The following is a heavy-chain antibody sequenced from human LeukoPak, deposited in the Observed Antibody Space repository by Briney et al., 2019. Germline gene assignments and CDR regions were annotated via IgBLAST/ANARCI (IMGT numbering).Heavy chain of an antibody. CDR1: GGSISSGDYY. CDR2: IYYSGST. CDR3: ARYIIPLAAFDI. Sequence: SQTLSLTCTVSGGSISSGDYYWSWIRQPPGKGLEWIGYIYYSGSTYYNPSLKSRVTISVDTSKNQFSLKLSSVAAADTAVYYCARYIIPLAAFDIWGQGTMVTVSS. J-gene: IGHJ3*02. D-gene: IGHD1-1*01. V-gene: IGHV4-30-4*01.